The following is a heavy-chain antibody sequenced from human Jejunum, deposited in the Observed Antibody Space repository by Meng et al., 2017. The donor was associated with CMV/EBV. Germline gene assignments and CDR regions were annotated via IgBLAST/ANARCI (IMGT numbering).Heavy chain of an antibody. V-gene: IGHV5-51*01. D-gene: IGHD2-2*01. J-gene: IGHJ5*02. CDR2: IHPGDSDT. Sequence: IGWGRQMPGKGLEWMGIIHPGDSDTRYSPSFQGQVIISADKSITTAYLQWSSLKASDTAMYYCSRHKKAPYCSSTSCYETFGWFDPWGQGTLVTVSS. CDR3: SRHKKAPYCSSTSCYETFGWFDP.